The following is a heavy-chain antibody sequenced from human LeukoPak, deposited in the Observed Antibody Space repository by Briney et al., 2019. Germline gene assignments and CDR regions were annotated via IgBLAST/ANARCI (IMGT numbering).Heavy chain of an antibody. CDR3: AKRGEDYYDSSGYYLGFDY. Sequence: GGSLRLSCAASGFTFSSYGMSWVRQAPGKGLEWVSAISGSGGSTYYADSVKGRFIISRDNSKNTLYLQMNSLRAEDTAVYYCAKRGEDYYDSSGYYLGFDYWGQGTLVTVSS. J-gene: IGHJ4*02. CDR1: GFTFSSYG. V-gene: IGHV3-23*01. D-gene: IGHD3-22*01. CDR2: ISGSGGST.